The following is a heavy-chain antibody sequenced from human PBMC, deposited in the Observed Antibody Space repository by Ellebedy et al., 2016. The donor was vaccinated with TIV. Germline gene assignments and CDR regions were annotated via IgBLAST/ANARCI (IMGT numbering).Heavy chain of an antibody. V-gene: IGHV1-46*01. CDR3: ATEGFSISFLDY. J-gene: IGHJ4*02. CDR1: GYFFTNHY. Sequence: ASVKVSCKASGYFFTNHYLHWVRQAPGQGLEWMGIVNLNDGSTGYAQKFQERVTMARDTSTSTIYMELNNLRSDDTAIYYCATEGFSISFLDYWGPGTEVTVSS. CDR2: VNLNDGST.